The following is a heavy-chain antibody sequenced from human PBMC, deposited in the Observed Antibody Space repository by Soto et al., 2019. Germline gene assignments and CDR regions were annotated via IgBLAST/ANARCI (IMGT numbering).Heavy chain of an antibody. J-gene: IGHJ6*02. CDR2: IVVGSGNT. CDR1: GFTFTSSA. CDR3: AAVGYGSGSYYSPYYYYYGMDV. V-gene: IGHV1-58*01. Sequence: SVKVSCKASGFTFTSSAVQWVRQARGQRLEWIGWIVVGSGNTNYAQKFQERVTITRDMSTSTAYMELSSLRSEDTAVYYCAAVGYGSGSYYSPYYYYYGMDVWGQVTTVTVSS. D-gene: IGHD3-10*01.